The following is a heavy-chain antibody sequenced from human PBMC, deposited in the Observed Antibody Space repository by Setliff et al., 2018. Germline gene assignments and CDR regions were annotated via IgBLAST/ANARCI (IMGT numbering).Heavy chain of an antibody. Sequence: GGSLRLSCAASGYTSSSYAMTWVRQAPGKGLEWVSIISASGDTTYYADSVKGRFTISRDNSKNTLYLQMNSLRAEDTAVYYCAKDLYSSSWNYYYYGMDVWGQGTTVTVSS. D-gene: IGHD6-13*01. CDR2: ISASGDTT. CDR3: AKDLYSSSWNYYYYGMDV. J-gene: IGHJ6*02. CDR1: GYTSSSYA. V-gene: IGHV3-23*01.